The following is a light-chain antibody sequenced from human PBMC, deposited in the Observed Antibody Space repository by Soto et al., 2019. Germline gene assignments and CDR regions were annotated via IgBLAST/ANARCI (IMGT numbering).Light chain of an antibody. CDR1: SSDVGGYNY. Sequence: QSVLTQPASVSGSPGQSITISCTGTSSDVGGYNYVSWYQQHPGKAPKLMIYDVSNRPSGVSNRFSGSKSGNTASLTISGLQAEDEADYYCSSYTRSSLSVFGTGTKLTVL. CDR2: DVS. CDR3: SSYTRSSLSV. V-gene: IGLV2-14*01. J-gene: IGLJ1*01.